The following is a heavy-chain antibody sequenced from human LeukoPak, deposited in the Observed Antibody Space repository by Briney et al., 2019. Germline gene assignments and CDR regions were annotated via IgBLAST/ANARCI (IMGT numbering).Heavy chain of an antibody. D-gene: IGHD6-19*01. V-gene: IGHV1-18*01. CDR3: ARDSSGWYTADAFDI. CDR1: DYTFTSYG. Sequence: APVKVSCKASDYTFTSYGISWVRQAPGQGLEWMGGISAYNGNTNYAQKLQGRVTMTTDTSTSTAYMELRSLRSDDTAVYYCARDSSGWYTADAFDIWGQGTMVTVSS. CDR2: ISAYNGNT. J-gene: IGHJ3*02.